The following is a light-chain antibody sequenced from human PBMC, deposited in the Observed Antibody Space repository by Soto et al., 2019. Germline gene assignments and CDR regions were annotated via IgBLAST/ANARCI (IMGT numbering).Light chain of an antibody. J-gene: IGKJ2*01. CDR1: QSLLHSDGNTY. CDR2: KIS. Sequence: DIVMTQTPLSSPVTLGQPASISCRSSQSLLHSDGNTYLSWLQQRPGQPPRLLIYKISNRLSGVADRFSGSGAGKDFTLKISRVEAEDVGVYFCMQATQFPPYTFGQGTKLEI. V-gene: IGKV2-24*01. CDR3: MQATQFPPYT.